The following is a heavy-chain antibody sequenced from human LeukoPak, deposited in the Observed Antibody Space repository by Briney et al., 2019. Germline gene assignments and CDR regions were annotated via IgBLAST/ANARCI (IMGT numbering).Heavy chain of an antibody. CDR1: GFTFSNAW. J-gene: IGHJ4*02. CDR2: ISGSGGST. D-gene: IGHD1-14*01. V-gene: IGHV3-23*01. Sequence: GGSLRLSCAASGFTFSNAWMSWVRQAPGKGLEWVSAISGSGGSTYYADSVKGRFTISRDNSKNTLYLQMNSLRAEDTAVYYCAKDATTAPYYFDYWGQGTLVTVSS. CDR3: AKDATTAPYYFDY.